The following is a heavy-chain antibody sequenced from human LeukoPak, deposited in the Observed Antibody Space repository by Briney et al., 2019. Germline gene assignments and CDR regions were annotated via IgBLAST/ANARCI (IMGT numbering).Heavy chain of an antibody. J-gene: IGHJ2*01. Sequence: VASVKVSCKASGGTFSSYAISWVRQAPGLGLEWMGGIIPIFGTANYAQKFQGRVTITADESTSTAYMELSSLRSEDTAVYYCARAPAMIVVENWYFDLWGRGTLVTVSS. CDR3: ARAPAMIVVENWYFDL. V-gene: IGHV1-69*13. CDR2: IIPIFGTA. D-gene: IGHD3-22*01. CDR1: GGTFSSYA.